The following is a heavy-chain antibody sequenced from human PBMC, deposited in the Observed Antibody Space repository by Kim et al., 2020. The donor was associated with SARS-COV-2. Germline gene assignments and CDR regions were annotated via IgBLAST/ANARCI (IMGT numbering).Heavy chain of an antibody. D-gene: IGHD2-8*02. V-gene: IGHV4-39*01. J-gene: IGHJ5*02. CDR3: SRNGCTGGFCYFNP. CDR1: GGSISSSDYY. CDR2: IYYTGTT. Sequence: SETLSLTCTVSGGSISSSDYYWGWIRQPPGKGLEWIGSIYYTGTTYYNPALKSRVTISIDTSKNQFSLKLTSVTDATVYYCSRNGCTGGFCYFNPWCQGT.